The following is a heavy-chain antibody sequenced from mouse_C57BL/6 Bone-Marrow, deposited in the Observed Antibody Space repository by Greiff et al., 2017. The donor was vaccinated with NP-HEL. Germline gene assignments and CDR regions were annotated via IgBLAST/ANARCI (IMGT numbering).Heavy chain of an antibody. Sequence: QVQLQQSGAELVKPGASVKISCKASGYAFSSYWMNWVKQRPGKGLEWIGQIYPGDGDTNYNGKFKGKATLTADKSSSTAYMQLSSLTSEDSAVYFCAGSSGYVGAMDYWGQGTSVTVSS. CDR2: IYPGDGDT. J-gene: IGHJ4*01. D-gene: IGHD3-2*02. V-gene: IGHV1-80*01. CDR1: GYAFSSYW. CDR3: AGSSGYVGAMDY.